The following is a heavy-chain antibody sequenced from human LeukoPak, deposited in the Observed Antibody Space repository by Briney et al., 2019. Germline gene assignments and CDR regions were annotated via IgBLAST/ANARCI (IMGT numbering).Heavy chain of an antibody. J-gene: IGHJ6*02. Sequence: SVKVSCKASGGTFSNYAISWVRQAPGQGLEWMGRIIPILGIANYAQKFQGRVTITADKSTSTVYMELSSLRSEDTAVYYCARGFDYYDSSGYHPPDVWGQGTTVTVSS. CDR2: IIPILGIA. CDR3: ARGFDYYDSSGYHPPDV. D-gene: IGHD3-22*01. CDR1: GGTFSNYA. V-gene: IGHV1-69*04.